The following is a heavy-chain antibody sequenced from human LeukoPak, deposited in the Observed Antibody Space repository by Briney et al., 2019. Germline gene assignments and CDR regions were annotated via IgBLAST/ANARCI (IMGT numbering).Heavy chain of an antibody. V-gene: IGHV3-30*18. CDR3: AKDHAGASGSYDN. J-gene: IGHJ4*02. D-gene: IGHD1-26*01. Sequence: GRSLRLSCAASGFTFSSYGMHWVRQAPGKGLEWVAVISYDGSNKYYADSVKGRFTISRDNSKNTLYLQMNSLRAEDTAVYYCAKDHAGASGSYDNWGQGTLVTVSS. CDR1: GFTFSSYG. CDR2: ISYDGSNK.